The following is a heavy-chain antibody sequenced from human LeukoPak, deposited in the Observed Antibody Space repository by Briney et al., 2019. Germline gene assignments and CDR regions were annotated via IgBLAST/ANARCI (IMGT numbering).Heavy chain of an antibody. CDR1: GYKFSDYF. CDR3: ARKVADDSYYDH. V-gene: IGHV1-2*02. J-gene: IGHJ4*02. D-gene: IGHD2-21*02. CDR2: INANNGGS. Sequence: ASVKVSCKALGYKFSDYFIHWVRQAPGQGLEWLGWINANNGGSKSAQKFQGRVTMTSDSSINTAFLEIISLESDDSALYFCARKVADDSYYDHWGQGTLVTVSS.